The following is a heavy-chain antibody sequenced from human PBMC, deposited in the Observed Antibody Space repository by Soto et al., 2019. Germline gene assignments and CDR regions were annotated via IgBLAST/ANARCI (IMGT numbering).Heavy chain of an antibody. CDR1: GDSLSGTYW. J-gene: IGHJ4*02. Sequence: QVQLQESGPGLVKPSETLSLTCAVSGDSLSGTYWWSWVRPAPGGGLQWIGEISYSGTTHYDPSLMSRVTISMDKSRSEFSLTLISVTAADSASYYCARHILVTGTRGFDFWGQGILVTVSS. CDR3: ARHILVTGTRGFDF. D-gene: IGHD6-19*01. V-gene: IGHV4-4*02. CDR2: ISYSGTT.